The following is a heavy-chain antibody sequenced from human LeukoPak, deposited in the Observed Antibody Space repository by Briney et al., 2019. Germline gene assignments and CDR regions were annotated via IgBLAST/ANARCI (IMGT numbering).Heavy chain of an antibody. V-gene: IGHV1-8*01. CDR3: ARGGALGGSSNFYYYYYGMDV. CDR1: GYTFTSYD. CDR2: MNPNSGNT. Sequence: GASVKVSCKASGYTFTSYDINWVRQATGQGLEWMGWMNPNSGNTGYAQKFQGRVTMTRNTSISTAYMELSSLRSEDTAVYYRARGGALGGSSNFYYYYYGMDVWGQGTTVTVSS. J-gene: IGHJ6*02. D-gene: IGHD6-6*01.